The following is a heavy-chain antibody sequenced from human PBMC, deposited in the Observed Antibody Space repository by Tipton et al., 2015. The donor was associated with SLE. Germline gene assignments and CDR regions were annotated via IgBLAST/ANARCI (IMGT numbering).Heavy chain of an antibody. Sequence: TLSLTCTVSGGSISSSSHYWGWIRQPAGKGLEWIGRIYTSGSTNYNPSLKSRVTISVDTSKNQFSLKLPSVTAADTAVYYCARGFRSITCLDYWGQGTLVTVSS. V-gene: IGHV4-61*02. CDR2: IYTSGST. CDR1: GGSISSSSHY. D-gene: IGHD2-2*01. CDR3: ARGFRSITCLDY. J-gene: IGHJ4*02.